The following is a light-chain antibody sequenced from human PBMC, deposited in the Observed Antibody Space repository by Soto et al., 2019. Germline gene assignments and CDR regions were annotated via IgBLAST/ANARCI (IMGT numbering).Light chain of an antibody. CDR2: DAS. V-gene: IGKV1-5*01. Sequence: IQVTQSPPTLSASVGDRVTITCRASQTISTLIAWYQQKPGKAPKLLVYDASTLQSGVASRFSGSGSGTEFTLIISGLQPDDSATYYCQQYTNTNNPWMFGQGTKVDI. CDR1: QTISTL. CDR3: QQYTNTNNPWM. J-gene: IGKJ1*01.